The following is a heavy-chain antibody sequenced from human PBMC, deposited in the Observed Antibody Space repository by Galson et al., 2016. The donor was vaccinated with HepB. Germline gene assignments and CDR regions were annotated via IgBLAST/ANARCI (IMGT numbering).Heavy chain of an antibody. J-gene: IGHJ3*02. Sequence: SETLSLTCTVSSGSISSSRYYWGWIRQPPGKGLEWIGSVYYSGTASYDPSPKSRVSISVDTSKNQFSLRLSSVTAGDTAVYFCASHCGGDCYNNLADAFDIWGRGTMVTVSS. D-gene: IGHD2-21*01. CDR1: SGSISSSRYY. CDR2: VYYSGTA. CDR3: ASHCGGDCYNNLADAFDI. V-gene: IGHV4-39*01.